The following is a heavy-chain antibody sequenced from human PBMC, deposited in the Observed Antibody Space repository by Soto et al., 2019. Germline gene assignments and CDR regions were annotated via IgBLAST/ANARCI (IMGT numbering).Heavy chain of an antibody. J-gene: IGHJ6*04. V-gene: IGHV4-59*08. CDR3: ARHEERVVVPMDV. Sequence: SETLSLTCTVSGGSISSYYWSWIRQPPGKGLEWIGYIYYSGNTNYNPSLKSRVTISVDTSKNQFSLKLSSVTAADTAVYYCARHEERVVVPMDVWGKGTTVTVSS. CDR1: GGSISSYY. D-gene: IGHD2-2*01. CDR2: IYYSGNT.